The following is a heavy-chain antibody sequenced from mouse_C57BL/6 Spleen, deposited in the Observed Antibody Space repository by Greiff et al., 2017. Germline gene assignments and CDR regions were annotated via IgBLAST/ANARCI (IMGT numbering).Heavy chain of an antibody. J-gene: IGHJ4*01. D-gene: IGHD2-5*01. V-gene: IGHV1-55*01. Sequence: QVQLQQPGAELVKPGASVKMSCKASGYTFTSYWITWVKQRPGQGLEWIGDIYPGSGSTNYNEKFKSKATLTVDTSSSTAYMQLSSLTSEDSAVYYCARYYSNYGNYAMEYWGQGTTVTVSS. CDR1: GYTFTSYW. CDR3: ARYYSNYGNYAMEY. CDR2: IYPGSGST.